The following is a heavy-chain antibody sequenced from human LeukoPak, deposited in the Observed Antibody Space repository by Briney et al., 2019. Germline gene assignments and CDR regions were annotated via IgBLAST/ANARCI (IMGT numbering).Heavy chain of an antibody. D-gene: IGHD3-10*01. CDR2: ISYDGSNK. CDR1: GFTFSSYG. Sequence: GRSLRLSCAASGFTFSSYGMHWVRQAPGKGLEWVAIISYDGSNKYYADSVKGRFTISRDNSKNTLYLQMNSLRAEDTAVYYCAGNVYRSGRLNWFDPWGQGTLVTVSS. J-gene: IGHJ5*02. V-gene: IGHV3-30*03. CDR3: AGNVYRSGRLNWFDP.